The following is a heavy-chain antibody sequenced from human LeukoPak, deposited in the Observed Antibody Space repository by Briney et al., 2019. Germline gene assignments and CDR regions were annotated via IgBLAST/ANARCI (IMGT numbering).Heavy chain of an antibody. CDR1: GFTFSSYS. V-gene: IGHV3-21*01. Sequence: GGSLRLSCAASGFTFSSYSMNWVRQAPGKGLGWVSSISSSSSYIYYADSVKGRFTISRDNAKNSLYLQMNSLRAEDTAVYYCARVRSSPTLKYYYMDVWGKGTTVTVSS. CDR2: ISSSSSYI. D-gene: IGHD6-19*01. CDR3: ARVRSSPTLKYYYMDV. J-gene: IGHJ6*03.